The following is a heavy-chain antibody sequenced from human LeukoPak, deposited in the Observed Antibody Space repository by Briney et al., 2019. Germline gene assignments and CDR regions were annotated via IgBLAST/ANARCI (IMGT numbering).Heavy chain of an antibody. V-gene: IGHV4-59*01. CDR1: GGSISSYY. CDR2: IYYSGST. J-gene: IGHJ6*03. D-gene: IGHD3-9*01. CDR3: ARGVRYFDWLLGPYYMDV. Sequence: KPSETLSLTCTVSGGSISSYYWSWIRQPPGKGLEWIGYIYYSGSTNYNPSLKSRVTISVDTSKNQFSLKLSSVTAADTAVYYCARGVRYFDWLLGPYYMDVWGKGTTVTISS.